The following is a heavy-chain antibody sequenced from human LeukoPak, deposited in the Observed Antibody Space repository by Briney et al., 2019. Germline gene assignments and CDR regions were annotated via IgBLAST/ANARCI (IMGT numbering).Heavy chain of an antibody. CDR3: SRENGAFSPFGY. J-gene: IGHJ4*02. D-gene: IGHD2-8*01. Sequence: SGTLSLTCGVSGGSISNTNWWSWVRQPPGQGLERIGQISLTGLTHYNPSLESRVTVSLDKSKNHLSLNLTSVTAADTAVYYCSRENGAFSPFGYWGQGTLVTVLS. V-gene: IGHV4-4*02. CDR2: ISLTGLT. CDR1: GGSISNTNW.